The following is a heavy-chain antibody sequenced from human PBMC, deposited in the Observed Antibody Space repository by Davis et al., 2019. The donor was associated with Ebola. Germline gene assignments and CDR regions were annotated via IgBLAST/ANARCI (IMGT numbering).Heavy chain of an antibody. D-gene: IGHD3-16*01. CDR3: ARRLGMEGLDV. J-gene: IGHJ6*02. CDR2: IYYTGST. CDR1: GGSFTDYF. V-gene: IGHV4-59*04. Sequence: SETLSLTCAVYGGSFTDYFWSWIRQPPGKGLEWLGSIYYTGSTYYNPSLKSRVAMSVDTSKNQFSLSLSSLTAADTAIYYCARRLGMEGLDVWGQGTTVTVSS.